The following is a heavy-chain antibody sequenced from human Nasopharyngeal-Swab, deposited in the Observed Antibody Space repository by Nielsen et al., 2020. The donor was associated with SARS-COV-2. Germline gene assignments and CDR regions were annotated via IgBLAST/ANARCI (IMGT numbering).Heavy chain of an antibody. D-gene: IGHD6-13*01. J-gene: IGHJ4*02. V-gene: IGHV4-34*01. Sequence: WIRQPPGKGLKWIGEINHSGSTNYNPSLKSRVTISVDTSKNQFSLKLSSVTAADTAVYYCARYSRSSWSSRRDYWGQGTLVTVSS. CDR2: INHSGST. CDR3: ARYSRSSWSSRRDY.